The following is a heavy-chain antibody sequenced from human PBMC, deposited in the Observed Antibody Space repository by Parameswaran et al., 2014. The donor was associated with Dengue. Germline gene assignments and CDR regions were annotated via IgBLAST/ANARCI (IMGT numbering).Heavy chain of an antibody. CDR2: IYYSGST. J-gene: IGHJ4*02. V-gene: IGHV4-31*02. CDR3: ARAGYYSYGAIDY. Sequence: RWIRQPPGKGLEWIGYIYYSGSTYYNPSLKSRVTISVDTSKNQFSLKLSSVTAADTAVYYCARAGYYSYGAIDYWGQGTLVTVSS. D-gene: IGHD4/OR15-4a*01.